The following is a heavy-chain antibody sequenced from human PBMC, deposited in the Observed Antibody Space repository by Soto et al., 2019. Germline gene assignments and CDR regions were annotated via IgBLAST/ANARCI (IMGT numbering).Heavy chain of an antibody. Sequence: SETLSLTCTVSGDSINSADYYWSWIRQPPGKGLEWIGHIYYSGSTYYTPSLKSRVTISIDTSKNQFSLKMTSVTAADTAVYYCARDRGSSWMYKWFDPWGQGTQVTVYS. J-gene: IGHJ5*02. D-gene: IGHD6-13*01. CDR1: GDSINSADYY. CDR3: ARDRGSSWMYKWFDP. V-gene: IGHV4-30-4*01. CDR2: IYYSGST.